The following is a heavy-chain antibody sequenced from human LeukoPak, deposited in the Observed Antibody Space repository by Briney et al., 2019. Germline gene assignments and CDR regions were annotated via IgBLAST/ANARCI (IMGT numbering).Heavy chain of an antibody. J-gene: IGHJ4*02. CDR3: ARGLREISWFDY. CDR1: GYTLTAYY. D-gene: IGHD3-10*01. CDR2: INPNTGGT. V-gene: IGHV1-2*02. Sequence: ASVKVSCKASGYTLTAYYMHWVRQAPGQGLEWMGWINPNTGGTNCAQKFQGRVTLTRDTSISTGYMELSRLRSDDTAVYYCARGLREISWFDYWGQGTLVTVSS.